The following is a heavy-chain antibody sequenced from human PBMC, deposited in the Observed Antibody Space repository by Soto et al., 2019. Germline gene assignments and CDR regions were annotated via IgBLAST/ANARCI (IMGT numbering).Heavy chain of an antibody. CDR3: ARVRPYSNYDYIDY. D-gene: IGHD4-4*01. CDR1: GGSISSYY. J-gene: IGHJ4*02. CDR2: IYTSGST. Sequence: SETLSLTCTVSGGSISSYYWSWIRQPAGKGLEWIGRIYTSGSTNYNPSLKSRVTMSVNTTKNQFSQKLSSVTAADTAVYYCARVRPYSNYDYIDYWGQGTLVTVSS. V-gene: IGHV4-4*07.